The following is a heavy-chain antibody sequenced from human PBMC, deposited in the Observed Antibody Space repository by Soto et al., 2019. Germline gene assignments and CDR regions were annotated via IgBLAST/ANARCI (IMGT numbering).Heavy chain of an antibody. CDR3: ARDRPVGLYYFDY. Sequence: SETLSLTCALSGDSVSTNSAAWNWIRQSPSRGLEWLGRTYYRSKWYNDYAVSVKSRITINPDTSKKQFSLQLNSVTPEDTAVYYCARDRPVGLYYFDYWGQGTLVTVSS. J-gene: IGHJ4*02. V-gene: IGHV6-1*01. CDR2: TYYRSKWYN. CDR1: GDSVSTNSAA. D-gene: IGHD1-26*01.